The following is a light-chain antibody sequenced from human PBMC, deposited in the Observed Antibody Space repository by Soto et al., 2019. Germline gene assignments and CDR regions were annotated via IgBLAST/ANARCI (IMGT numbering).Light chain of an antibody. CDR2: EFT. CDR1: SSDVGAYNY. CDR3: SSKRESSTLFV. J-gene: IGLJ1*01. V-gene: IGLV2-14*01. Sequence: QSVLTQPASVSGSPGQSITISCTGTSSDVGAYNYVSWYQHHPGKVPKLLIYEFTNRPSGVSDRFSGSKSGNTASLTISGLQAEDEADYYCSSKRESSTLFVLGTGTKVTVL.